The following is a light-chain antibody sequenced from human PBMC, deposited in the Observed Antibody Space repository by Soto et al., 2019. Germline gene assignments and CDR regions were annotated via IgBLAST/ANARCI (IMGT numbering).Light chain of an antibody. J-gene: IGKJ4*01. CDR2: AAY. CDR1: QDISTY. CDR3: QKYDNAPLT. V-gene: IGKV1-27*01. Sequence: DIQMTQAPSSLSASVGDRVTITCRARQDISTYLAWYQQKPGKVPKLLLSAAYTLQSGVPPRFSGSGSGTDFTLTISSLQPEDVATYYFQKYDNAPLTFGGGTKVEIK.